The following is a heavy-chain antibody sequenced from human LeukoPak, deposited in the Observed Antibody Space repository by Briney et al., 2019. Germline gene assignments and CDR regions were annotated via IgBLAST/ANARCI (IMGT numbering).Heavy chain of an antibody. CDR2: ISAYNGNT. V-gene: IGHV1-18*01. J-gene: IGHJ5*02. CDR3: ARGVPVAGTRWFDP. CDR1: DYTFTSHG. D-gene: IGHD6-19*01. Sequence: ASVKVSCKASDYTFTSHGFSWVRQAPGQGLEWMGWISAYNGNTAYAQNLQARVTMTTDASTSTAYMELRSLRSDDTAVYYCARGVPVAGTRWFDPWGQGTLVTVSS.